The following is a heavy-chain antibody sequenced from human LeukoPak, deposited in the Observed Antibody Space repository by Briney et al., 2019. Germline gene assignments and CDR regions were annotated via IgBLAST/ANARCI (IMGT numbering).Heavy chain of an antibody. CDR1: GGSISSGGYS. J-gene: IGHJ4*02. V-gene: IGHV4-30-2*01. CDR2: IYHSGST. CDR3: ARAGSDDYGDYFDY. D-gene: IGHD4-17*01. Sequence: PSETLSFTCAVSGGSISSGGYSWSWIRQPPGKGLEWIGYIYHSGSTYYNPSLKSRVTISVDRSKNQFSLKLSSVTAADTAVYYCARAGSDDYGDYFDYWGQGTLVTVSS.